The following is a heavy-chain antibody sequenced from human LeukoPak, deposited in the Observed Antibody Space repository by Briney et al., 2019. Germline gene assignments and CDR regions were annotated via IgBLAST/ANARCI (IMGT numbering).Heavy chain of an antibody. V-gene: IGHV3-23*01. J-gene: IGHJ6*03. D-gene: IGHD3-3*01. CDR2: IGGSAGST. CDR3: AKQGNDFWSGYSTYYYYYMDV. Sequence: GGSLRLSCAASGFTFSIYAMSWVRQAPGKGLEWVSAIGGSAGSTYYADSVKGRFTISRDNSKNTLYLQMNSLRAEDTAVYYCAKQGNDFWSGYSTYYYYYMDVWGKGTTVTVSS. CDR1: GFTFSIYA.